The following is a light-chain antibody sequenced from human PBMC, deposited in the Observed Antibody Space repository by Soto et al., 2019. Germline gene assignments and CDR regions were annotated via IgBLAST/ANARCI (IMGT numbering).Light chain of an antibody. J-gene: IGLJ2*01. Sequence: QSALTQPASVSGSPGQSITISCTGTSSDIGSYNLVSWYQHHPGKASKLMIYEDSKRPSGISNRFSGSKSGNTASLTISGLQAEDEADYYCCSYAGSSTLIFGGGTKLTVL. CDR1: SSDIGSYNL. V-gene: IGLV2-23*02. CDR2: EDS. CDR3: CSYAGSSTLI.